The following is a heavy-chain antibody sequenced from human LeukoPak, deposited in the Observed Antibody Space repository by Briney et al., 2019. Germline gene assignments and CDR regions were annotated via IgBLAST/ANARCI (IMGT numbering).Heavy chain of an antibody. CDR3: ARAYGSGSYLGS. D-gene: IGHD3-10*01. V-gene: IGHV1-8*01. J-gene: IGHJ4*02. CDR1: GYTFTSYD. CDR2: MNPNSGNT. Sequence: ASVKVSCKASGYTFTSYDINWVRQATGQGLEWMGWMNPNSGNTGYAQKFQGRVTMTTDTSTSTAYMELRSLRSDDTAVYYCARAYGSGSYLGSWGQGTLVTVSS.